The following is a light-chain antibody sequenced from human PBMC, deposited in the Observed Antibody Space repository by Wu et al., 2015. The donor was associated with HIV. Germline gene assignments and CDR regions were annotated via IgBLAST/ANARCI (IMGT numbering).Light chain of an antibody. J-gene: IGKJ2*02. Sequence: DIQMTQSPSNLSASVGDRVTITCRASRSVSSWVAWYQQKPGKAPKLLISKASSLESGVPPRFSGIGSGTDFTLTINNLQPDDFATHYCQQFNDDPSTFGQGTKLEIK. CDR1: RSVSSW. V-gene: IGKV1-5*03. CDR2: KAS. CDR3: QQFNDDPST.